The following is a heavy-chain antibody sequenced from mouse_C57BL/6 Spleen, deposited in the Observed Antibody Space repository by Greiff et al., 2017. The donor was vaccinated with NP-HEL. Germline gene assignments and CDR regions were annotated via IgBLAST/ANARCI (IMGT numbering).Heavy chain of an antibody. CDR3: ARTAYYGNYPDY. Sequence: EVQLQQSGPELVKPGASVKMSCKASGYTFTDYNMHWVKQSPGKSLEWIGYINPNNGGTSYNQKFKGKATLTVNKSSSTAYMELRSLTSEDSAVYYCARTAYYGNYPDYWGQGTTLTVSS. V-gene: IGHV1-22*01. CDR1: GYTFTDYN. J-gene: IGHJ2*01. CDR2: INPNNGGT. D-gene: IGHD2-10*01.